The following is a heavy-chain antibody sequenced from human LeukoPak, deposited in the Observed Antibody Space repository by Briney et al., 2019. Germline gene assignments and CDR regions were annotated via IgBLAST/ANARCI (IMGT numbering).Heavy chain of an antibody. CDR2: INPNSGGT. Sequence: GASVKVSCKASGYTYTGYYMHWVRQAPGQGLEWMGWINPNSGGTNYAQKFQGRVTMTRDTSISTAYMELSRLRSDDTAVYYCARANPSNNWFDPWGQGTLVTVSS. J-gene: IGHJ5*02. V-gene: IGHV1-2*02. D-gene: IGHD1-14*01. CDR1: GYTYTGYY. CDR3: ARANPSNNWFDP.